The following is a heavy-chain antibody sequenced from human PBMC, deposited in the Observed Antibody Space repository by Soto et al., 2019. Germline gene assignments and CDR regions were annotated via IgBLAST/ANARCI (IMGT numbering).Heavy chain of an antibody. V-gene: IGHV4-34*01. Sequence: PSETLSLTCAVYGGSFSGYYWSWIRRPPGKGLEWIGEINHSGSTNYNPSLKSRVTISVDTSKNQFSLKLSSVTAADTAVYYCARISRITMVRGVAPNYYYYGMDVWGQGTTVTVSS. J-gene: IGHJ6*02. D-gene: IGHD3-10*01. CDR3: ARISRITMVRGVAPNYYYYGMDV. CDR1: GGSFSGYY. CDR2: INHSGST.